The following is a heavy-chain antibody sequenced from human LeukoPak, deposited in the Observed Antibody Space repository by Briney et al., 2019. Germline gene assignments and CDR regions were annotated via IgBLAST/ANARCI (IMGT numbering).Heavy chain of an antibody. CDR3: ARVGTVTTGNWFDP. V-gene: IGHV4-39*07. J-gene: IGHJ5*02. CDR1: GGSISSSSYY. D-gene: IGHD4-17*01. CDR2: IYYSGST. Sequence: SETLSLTCTVSGGSISSSSYYWGWIRQPPGKGLEWIGSIYYSGSTYYNPSLKSRVTISVDTSKNQFSLKLSSVTAADTAVYYCARVGTVTTGNWFDPWGQGTLVTVSS.